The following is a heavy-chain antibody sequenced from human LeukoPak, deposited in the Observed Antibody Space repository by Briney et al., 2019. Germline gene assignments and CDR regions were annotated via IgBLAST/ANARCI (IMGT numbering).Heavy chain of an antibody. CDR3: ARVRARYSGSYYDGVDAFDI. J-gene: IGHJ3*02. Sequence: KSSETLSLTCTVSGGSVSSSSYYWSWIRQPPGKGLEWIGYIYYSGSINYNPSLKSRVTISVDMSKNQFSLKLSSVTAEDTAVYYCARVRARYSGSYYDGVDAFDIWGQGTMVTVSS. D-gene: IGHD1-26*01. CDR1: GGSVSSSSYY. CDR2: IYYSGSI. V-gene: IGHV4-61*01.